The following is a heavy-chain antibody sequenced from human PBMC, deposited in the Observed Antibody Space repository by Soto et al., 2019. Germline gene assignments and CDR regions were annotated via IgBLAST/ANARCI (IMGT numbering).Heavy chain of an antibody. CDR1: GGSISSGDYY. J-gene: IGHJ4*02. V-gene: IGHV4-30-4*01. Sequence: QVQLQESGPGLVKPSQTLSLTCTVSGGSISSGDYYWSWIRQPPGKGLEWIGYIYYSGSTYYNPSLKSRLTISVDTSKNQFSLKLSSVTAADTAVYDCARETYCGGDCYSEFDYWGQGTLVTVSS. CDR3: ARETYCGGDCYSEFDY. D-gene: IGHD2-21*02. CDR2: IYYSGST.